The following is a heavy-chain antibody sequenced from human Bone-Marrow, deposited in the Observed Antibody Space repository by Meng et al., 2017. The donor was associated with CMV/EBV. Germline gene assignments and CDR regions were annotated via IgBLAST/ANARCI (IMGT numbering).Heavy chain of an antibody. CDR1: EGTPRGYT. J-gene: IGHJ4*02. CDR2: IIPVLRLT. Sequence: SVKVSCKVSEGTPRGYTITWVRQAPGQGLEWMGRIIPVLRLTDYAQKFHGRVKLTADTSTRTAYMELRSLRPEDTAVYFCARDAPGAFSFQDYGGQGTLVTVSS. D-gene: IGHD3-16*01. V-gene: IGHV1-69*04. CDR3: ARDAPGAFSFQDY.